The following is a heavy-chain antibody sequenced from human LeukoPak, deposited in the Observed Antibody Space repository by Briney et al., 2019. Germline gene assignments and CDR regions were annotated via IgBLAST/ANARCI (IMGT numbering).Heavy chain of an antibody. D-gene: IGHD5-18*01. Sequence: GGSLRLSCAASGFTFSSYGTHWVRQAPGKGLEWVAVIWYDGSNKYYADSVKGRFTISRDNSKNTLYLQMNSLRAEDTAVYYCARPITTAMVLGVPFDYWGQGTLVTVSS. CDR3: ARPITTAMVLGVPFDY. J-gene: IGHJ4*02. V-gene: IGHV3-30*19. CDR2: IWYDGSNK. CDR1: GFTFSSYG.